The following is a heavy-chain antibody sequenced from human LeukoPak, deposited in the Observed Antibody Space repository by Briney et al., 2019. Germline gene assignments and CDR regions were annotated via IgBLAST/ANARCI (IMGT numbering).Heavy chain of an antibody. CDR1: GVSFSSSSYY. CDR3: ARPNTAYAHWFDP. D-gene: IGHD4-17*01. V-gene: IGHV4-39*01. CDR2: IYYSGST. Sequence: SGTLSLTCTASGVSFSSSSYYWGWLRQAPGTGLEAVVRIYYSGSTYYDPALNSLATISVDTTNNQFSLKHSPMTAADPAVYYCARPNTAYAHWFDPWRQGTLVTVSS. J-gene: IGHJ5*02.